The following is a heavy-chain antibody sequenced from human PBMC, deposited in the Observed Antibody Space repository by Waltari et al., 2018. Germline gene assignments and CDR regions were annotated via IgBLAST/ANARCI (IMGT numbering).Heavy chain of an antibody. V-gene: IGHV3-30-3*01. D-gene: IGHD1-26*01. CDR2: ISDDGGNK. Sequence: QVQLVESGGGVVQPGRSLRLSCAASGFTFSSYAMHWVRQAPGKGLEWVAVISDDGGNKYSADSVKGRFSIARDNSKDTLYLQMNSLSAEDTAVYYCARDNVVQGAPYGMDVWGQGTTVTVSS. J-gene: IGHJ6*02. CDR1: GFTFSSYA. CDR3: ARDNVVQGAPYGMDV.